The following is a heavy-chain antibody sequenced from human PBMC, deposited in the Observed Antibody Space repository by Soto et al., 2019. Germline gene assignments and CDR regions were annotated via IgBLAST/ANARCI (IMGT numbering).Heavy chain of an antibody. J-gene: IGHJ4*02. CDR3: ARSDGYYSSPIFDY. CDR2: IYYSGST. CDR1: GGSISSSSYY. Sequence: SENLSLTCTVSGGSISSSSYYWGWIRQPPGKGLEWIGSIYYSGSTYYNPSLKSRVTISVDTSKNQFSLKLSSVTAADTAVYYCARSDGYYSSPIFDYWGQGTLVTVSS. V-gene: IGHV4-39*01. D-gene: IGHD2-15*01.